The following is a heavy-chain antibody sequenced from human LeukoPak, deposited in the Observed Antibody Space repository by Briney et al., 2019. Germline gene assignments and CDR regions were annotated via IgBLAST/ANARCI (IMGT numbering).Heavy chain of an antibody. Sequence: PSETLSLTCAVYGGSFSGYYWSWIRQPPGKGLEWIREINHSGSANYNPSLKSRVTISVDTSKNQFSLKLSSVTAADTAVYYCARARITMVRGVTDDYWGQGTLVTVSS. CDR3: ARARITMVRGVTDDY. D-gene: IGHD3-10*01. CDR2: INHSGSA. V-gene: IGHV4-34*01. J-gene: IGHJ4*02. CDR1: GGSFSGYY.